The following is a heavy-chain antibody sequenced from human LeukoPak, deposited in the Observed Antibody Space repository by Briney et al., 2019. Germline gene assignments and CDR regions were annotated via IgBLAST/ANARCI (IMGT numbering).Heavy chain of an antibody. J-gene: IGHJ3*01. Sequence: GGSLRLSCAASGFTFSNYAMSWVRQAPGKGLEWVSAISGSGTNTYYADSVEGRFTFSRDNSKNTLYLQMNSLRAEDTALYYCAKAIVSYCGSGRDDAFDVWGQGTMVTVSS. CDR1: GFTFSNYA. V-gene: IGHV3-23*01. CDR2: ISGSGTNT. CDR3: AKAIVSYCGSGRDDAFDV. D-gene: IGHD3-10*01.